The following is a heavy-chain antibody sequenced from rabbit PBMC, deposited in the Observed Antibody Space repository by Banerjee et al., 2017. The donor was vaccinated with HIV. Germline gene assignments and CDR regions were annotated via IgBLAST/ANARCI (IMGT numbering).Heavy chain of an antibody. Sequence: YASWAKGRFTITKTSSTTVTLQMTSLTAADTATYFCARDIVVGYGDDDYDGMDLWGPGTLVTVS. J-gene: IGHJ6*01. V-gene: IGHV1S40*01. D-gene: IGHD6-1*01. CDR3: ARDIVVGYGDDDYDGMDL.